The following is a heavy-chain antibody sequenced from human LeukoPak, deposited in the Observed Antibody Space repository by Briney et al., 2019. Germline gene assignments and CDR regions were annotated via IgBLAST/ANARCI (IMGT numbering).Heavy chain of an antibody. D-gene: IGHD3-10*01. Sequence: GRSLRLSCTASGFNFDDYAFNWVRQAPGKGLEWVARISWNSDHDYITCADSVKGRFTVSRESAKNSLYLQMNGLRPGDMALYYCARGRGADDAFDIWGQGTMVTVSS. V-gene: IGHV3-9*03. CDR2: ISWNSDHDYI. CDR1: GFNFDDYA. CDR3: ARGRGADDAFDI. J-gene: IGHJ3*02.